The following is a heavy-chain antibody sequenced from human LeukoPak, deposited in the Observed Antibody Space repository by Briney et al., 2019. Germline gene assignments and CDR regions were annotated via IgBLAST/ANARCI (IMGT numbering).Heavy chain of an antibody. J-gene: IGHJ4*02. V-gene: IGHV4-34*12. Sequence: LETLSLTCAVYGGSFSGHYWSWIRQPPGKGLEWIGEIIHSGSTNYNPSLKTRVTISADTSKNQFSLKLSSVTAADTAVYYCARGGLGGITAYSNYLFDYWGQGTLVTVSS. CDR3: ARGGLGGITAYSNYLFDY. CDR1: GGSFSGHY. D-gene: IGHD4-11*01. CDR2: IIHSGST.